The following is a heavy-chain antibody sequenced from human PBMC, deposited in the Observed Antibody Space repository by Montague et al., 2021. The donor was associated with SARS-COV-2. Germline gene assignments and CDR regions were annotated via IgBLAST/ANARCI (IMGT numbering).Heavy chain of an antibody. CDR2: IYDCGNT. V-gene: IGHV4-59*08. J-gene: IGHJ6*02. CDR1: GGSIRNYY. Sequence: SETLSLTCAVSGGSIRNYYWSWIRQPPGRGLEWIAYIYDCGNTDYNPSLKSRVTILVDTSKNQFSLKLTSVTAADTAVYYCGAQTDYYYYRLDVWGQGTTATVSS. CDR3: GAQTDYYYYRLDV.